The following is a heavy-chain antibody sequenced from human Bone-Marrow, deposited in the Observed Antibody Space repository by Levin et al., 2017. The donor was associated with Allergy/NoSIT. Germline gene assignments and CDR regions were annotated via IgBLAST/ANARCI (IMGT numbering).Heavy chain of an antibody. J-gene: IGHJ2*01. D-gene: IGHD2-2*01. CDR1: GDSISSYY. Sequence: SCSVSGDSISSYYWSWIRQPPGKGLEYIGYIYYSGITKYNPSLKSRVTMSVDTSKNQFSLKLTSVTAADTAVYYCTRFVLGYCTTSTTCSQYWYFDLWGRGTLVTVSS. CDR3: TRFVLGYCTTSTTCSQYWYFDL. CDR2: IYYSGIT. V-gene: IGHV4-59*01.